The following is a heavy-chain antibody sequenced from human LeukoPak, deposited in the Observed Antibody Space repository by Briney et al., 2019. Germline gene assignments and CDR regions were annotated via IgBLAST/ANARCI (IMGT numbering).Heavy chain of an antibody. CDR3: ARERENYDILTGYSPDWFDP. CDR1: GFTFGDYY. V-gene: IGHV3-11*01. D-gene: IGHD3-9*01. CDR2: ISSSGSTI. Sequence: GGSLRLSCAASGFTFGDYYMSWIRQAPGKGLEWVSYISSSGSTIYYADSVKGRFTISRDNAKNSLYLQMNSLRAEDTAVYYCARERENYDILTGYSPDWFDPWGQGTLVTVSS. J-gene: IGHJ5*02.